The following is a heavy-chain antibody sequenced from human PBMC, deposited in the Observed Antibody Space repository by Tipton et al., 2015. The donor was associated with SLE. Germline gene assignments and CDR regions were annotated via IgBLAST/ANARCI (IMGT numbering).Heavy chain of an antibody. CDR1: GGSISSGGYY. J-gene: IGHJ4*02. Sequence: TLSLTCTVSGGSISSGGYYWSWIRQYPGKGLEWIGYISYSGSTNYNSSLKSRLTISVDTSKNQFSLKLSSVTAADTAVYYCARDVGGYNTGWFPYYFDYWGRGNLVIVPA. V-gene: IGHV4-31*03. CDR2: ISYSGST. CDR3: ARDVGGYNTGWFPYYFDY. D-gene: IGHD2-8*02.